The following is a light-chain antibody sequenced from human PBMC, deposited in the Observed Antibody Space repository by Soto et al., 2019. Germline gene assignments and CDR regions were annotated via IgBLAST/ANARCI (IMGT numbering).Light chain of an antibody. CDR1: QSVLYSSNNKNY. J-gene: IGKJ2*01. V-gene: IGKV4-1*01. Sequence: DIVMTQSPDSLAVSLGERATINCKSSQSVLYSSNNKNYLAWYQQKPGQPPKLLIYWASTRESGVPDRFSGSVSGTDFSLTISSLQADDVAVYYCQQYYSAPPYTFGQGTKLEIK. CDR3: QQYYSAPPYT. CDR2: WAS.